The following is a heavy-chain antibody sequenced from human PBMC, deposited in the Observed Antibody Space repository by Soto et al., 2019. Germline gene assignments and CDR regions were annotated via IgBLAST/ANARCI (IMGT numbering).Heavy chain of an antibody. CDR2: IYYSGST. CDR3: ASPGVVEGAFDI. V-gene: IGHV4-39*01. Sequence: QLQLQESGPGLVKPSETLSLTCTVSGGSISSSSYYWGWIRQPPGKGLEWIGSIYYSGSTYYNPSLKSRVTISVDTSSSQFSLKLSSVTAADTDVYYCASPGVVEGAFDIWGQGTMVTVSS. D-gene: IGHD3-22*01. J-gene: IGHJ3*02. CDR1: GGSISSSSYY.